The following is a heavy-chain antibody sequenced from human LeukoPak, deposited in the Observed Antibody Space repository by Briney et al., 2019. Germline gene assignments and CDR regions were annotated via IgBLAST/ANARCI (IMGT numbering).Heavy chain of an antibody. CDR1: GGSISSYY. D-gene: IGHD3-10*01. Sequence: SETLSLTCTVSGGSISSYYWNLFRQSPGKGLEWIGYIHYNGSTNYNPSLKSRVTISVDTSRNQLSLQLSSVTAADTAVYYCARHKNYGSGRRVDPWGQGTLVTVSS. J-gene: IGHJ5*02. CDR2: IHYNGST. CDR3: ARHKNYGSGRRVDP. V-gene: IGHV4-59*08.